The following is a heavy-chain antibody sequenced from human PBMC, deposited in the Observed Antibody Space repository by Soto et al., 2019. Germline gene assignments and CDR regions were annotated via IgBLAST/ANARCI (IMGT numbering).Heavy chain of an antibody. Sequence: QVQLVESGGGVVQPGRSLRLSCVASGFTFSTYGIHWVHQAPGKGLEWVAVIWYDGRNKYYADSVKGRFTISRDNSKNTVYLQMNSLRAKDTAVYYCARDQHNYFDYWGQGTLVTVSS. CDR2: IWYDGRNK. V-gene: IGHV3-33*01. CDR3: ARDQHNYFDY. CDR1: GFTFSTYG. D-gene: IGHD2-21*01. J-gene: IGHJ4*02.